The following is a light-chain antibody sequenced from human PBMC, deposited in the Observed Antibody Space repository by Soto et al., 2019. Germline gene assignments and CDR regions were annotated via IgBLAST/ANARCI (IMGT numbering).Light chain of an antibody. V-gene: IGLV2-14*01. CDR2: DVS. CDR3: SSYTSSSTLV. CDR1: SSDVGGYNY. J-gene: IGLJ2*01. Sequence: QSALTQPASVSGSPGQSITISCTGTSSDVGGYNYVSWYQQHPGKAPKLLIYDVSNRPSGVSSRFSGSKSGNTASLTISGRQAEDAADYYCSSYTSSSTLVFGGGTKLTVL.